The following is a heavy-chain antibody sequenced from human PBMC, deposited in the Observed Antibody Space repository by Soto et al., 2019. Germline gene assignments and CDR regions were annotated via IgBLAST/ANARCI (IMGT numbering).Heavy chain of an antibody. V-gene: IGHV1-69*02. CDR1: GGTFSSYT. CDR3: GIDPLDFHILPGRNHY. D-gene: IGHD3-9*01. CDR2: IIPILGIA. J-gene: IGHJ4*02. Sequence: EASVKVSCKASGGTFSSYTISWVRQAPGQGLEWMGRIIPILGIANYAQKFQGRVTITADKSTSTAYMELSRLRSEDTAVDYCGIDPLDFHILPGRNHYSGQATLVTVSS.